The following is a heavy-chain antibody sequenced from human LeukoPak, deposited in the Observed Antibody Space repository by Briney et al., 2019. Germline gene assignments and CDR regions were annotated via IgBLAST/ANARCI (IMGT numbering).Heavy chain of an antibody. Sequence: GGSLRLSCAVSGFTFSSYTMNWVRQAPGKGLEWVSSISSGSSYIYYADSVKGRFTISRDNAKNSLYLQMNSLRAEDTAVYYCARDGTYCGGDCSPYFDYWGQGTLVTVSS. CDR2: ISSGSSYI. D-gene: IGHD2-21*02. J-gene: IGHJ4*02. CDR3: ARDGTYCGGDCSPYFDY. CDR1: GFTFSSYT. V-gene: IGHV3-21*01.